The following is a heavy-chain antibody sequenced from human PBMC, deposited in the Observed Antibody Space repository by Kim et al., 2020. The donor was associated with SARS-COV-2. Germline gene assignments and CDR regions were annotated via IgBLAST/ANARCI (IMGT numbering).Heavy chain of an antibody. Sequence: SETLSLTCTVAGGSISSSSYYWGWIRQPPGKGLEWIGSIYYSGSTYYNPSLKSRVTISVDTSKNQFSLKLSSVTAADTAIYYCARIPRITIFGLDYWGQGTRVTVSS. CDR2: IYYSGST. CDR3: ARIPRITIFGLDY. D-gene: IGHD3-3*01. J-gene: IGHJ4*02. CDR1: GGSISSSSYY. V-gene: IGHV4-39*01.